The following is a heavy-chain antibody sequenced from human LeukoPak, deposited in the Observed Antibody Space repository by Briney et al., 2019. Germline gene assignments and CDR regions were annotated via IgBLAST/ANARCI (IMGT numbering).Heavy chain of an antibody. CDR3: AKADCGDIGCYVVDY. D-gene: IGHD2-21*01. V-gene: IGHV3-23*01. Sequence: PGGSLRLSCAASGFTFTEYSIIWVRQAPGKGLEWVSTISGSGGSTYYADSVKGRLTISRDNSKNTLSLQMNSLRAEDTALYYCAKADCGDIGCYVVDYWGQGTLVTVSS. J-gene: IGHJ4*02. CDR2: ISGSGGST. CDR1: GFTFTEYS.